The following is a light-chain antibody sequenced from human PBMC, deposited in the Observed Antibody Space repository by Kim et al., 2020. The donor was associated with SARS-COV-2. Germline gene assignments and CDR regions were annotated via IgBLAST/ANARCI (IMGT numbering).Light chain of an antibody. V-gene: IGLV3-1*01. Sequence: SVSPGQTASITCSGDTLGDKYVCWYQQKSGQSPVLVIYQDTKRPSGIPERFSGSNSGNTATLTISETQAMDEADYYCQAWDSGTAVFGGGTKLTVL. CDR3: QAWDSGTAV. CDR1: TLGDKY. J-gene: IGLJ3*02. CDR2: QDT.